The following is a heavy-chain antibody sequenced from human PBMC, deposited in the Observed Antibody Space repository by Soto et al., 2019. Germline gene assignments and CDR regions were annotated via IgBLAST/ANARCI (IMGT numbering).Heavy chain of an antibody. Sequence: SETLSLTCTVSGGSISSGGYYWSWIRQHPGKGLEWIGYIYYSGSTYYNPSLKSRVTISVDTSKNQFSLKLSSVTAADTAVYYCARDSPYGSGNHDAFDIWGQGTMVTVSS. D-gene: IGHD3-10*01. V-gene: IGHV4-31*03. CDR3: ARDSPYGSGNHDAFDI. CDR1: GGSISSGGYY. CDR2: IYYSGST. J-gene: IGHJ3*02.